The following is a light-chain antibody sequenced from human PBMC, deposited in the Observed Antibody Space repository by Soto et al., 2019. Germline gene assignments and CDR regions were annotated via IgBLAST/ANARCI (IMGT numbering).Light chain of an antibody. CDR2: AAS. V-gene: IGKV1-39*01. J-gene: IGKJ4*01. CDR3: QQSYSTPPT. Sequence: DIEMTQSPSSLSASVGDRVTITCRASQSISNYLNWYKQKPGKAPKLLIYAASSLQSGVPSRFSGSGSGTDVTLTISSLQPEDFATYYCQQSYSTPPTFGGGTKVEIK. CDR1: QSISNY.